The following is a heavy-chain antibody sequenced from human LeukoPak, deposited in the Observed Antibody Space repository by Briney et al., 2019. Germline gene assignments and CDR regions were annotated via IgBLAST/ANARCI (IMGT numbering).Heavy chain of an antibody. Sequence: KPSETLSLTCTVSGGSISSSSYYWGWIRQPPGKGLEWIGSIYYSGSTYYNPSLKSRVTISIDTSKNQFSLKLSSVTAADTAVYYCARPAMVRGDDGQLWDYWGQGTLVTVSS. CDR3: ARPAMVRGDDGQLWDY. V-gene: IGHV4-39*01. J-gene: IGHJ4*02. D-gene: IGHD3-10*01. CDR2: IYYSGST. CDR1: GGSISSSSYY.